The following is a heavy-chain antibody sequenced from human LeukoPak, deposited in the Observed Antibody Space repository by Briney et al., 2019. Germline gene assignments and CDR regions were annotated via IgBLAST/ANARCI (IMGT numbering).Heavy chain of an antibody. J-gene: IGHJ6*02. CDR2: IIPIFGTA. Sequence: GASVKVSCKASGGTFSSYAISWVRQAPGQGLEWMGGIIPIFGTANYAQKFQGRVTITTDESTSTAYMELSSLRSEDTAVYYCARGGALWFGELLYGMDVWGQGTTVTVSS. CDR3: ARGGALWFGELLYGMDV. D-gene: IGHD3-10*01. CDR1: GGTFSSYA. V-gene: IGHV1-69*05.